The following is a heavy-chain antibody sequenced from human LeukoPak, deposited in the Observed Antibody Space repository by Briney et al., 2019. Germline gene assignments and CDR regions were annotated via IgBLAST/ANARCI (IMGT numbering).Heavy chain of an antibody. Sequence: SVKVSCKASGGTFSSYAISWVRQAPGQGLEWMGRIIPIFGTANYAQKFQGRVTSTTDESTSTAYMELSSLRSEDTAVYYCARGSSSYYYDSSGYYELDYWGQGTLVTVSS. CDR3: ARGSSSYYYDSSGYYELDY. CDR2: IIPIFGTA. V-gene: IGHV1-69*05. J-gene: IGHJ4*02. CDR1: GGTFSSYA. D-gene: IGHD3-22*01.